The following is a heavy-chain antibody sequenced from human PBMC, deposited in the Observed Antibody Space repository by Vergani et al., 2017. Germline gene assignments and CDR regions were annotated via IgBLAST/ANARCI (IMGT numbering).Heavy chain of an antibody. CDR3: ARVPDFWSGYPDGAFDI. V-gene: IGHV4-61*02. CDR1: GGSISSGSYY. J-gene: IGHJ3*02. D-gene: IGHD3-3*01. CDR2: IYTSGST. Sequence: QVQLQESGPGLVKPSQTLSLTCTVSGGSISSGSYYWSWIRQPAGKGLEWIGRIYTSGSTNYNPSLKSRVTISVDTSKNQFSLKLSSVTAADTAVYYCARVPDFWSGYPDGAFDIWGQGTMVTVSS.